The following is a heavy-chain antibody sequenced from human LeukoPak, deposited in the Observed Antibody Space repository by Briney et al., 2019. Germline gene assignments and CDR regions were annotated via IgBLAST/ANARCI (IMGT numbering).Heavy chain of an antibody. V-gene: IGHV3-30*18. J-gene: IGHJ4*02. CDR2: ISYDGSNK. Sequence: GGSLRLSCAASGFTFSSYGMHWVRQAPGKGLEWVAVISYDGSNKYYADSVKGRFTISRDNSKNTLYLQMNSLRAEDTAVYYCAKGGWFGESPPFDYWGQGTLVTVSS. D-gene: IGHD3-10*01. CDR1: GFTFSSYG. CDR3: AKGGWFGESPPFDY.